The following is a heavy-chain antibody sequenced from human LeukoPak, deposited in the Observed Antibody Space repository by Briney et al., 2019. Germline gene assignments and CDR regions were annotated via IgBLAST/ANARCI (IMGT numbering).Heavy chain of an antibody. J-gene: IGHJ4*02. V-gene: IGHV4-38-2*01. CDR1: GYSISSGYY. Sequence: SETLSLTCAVSGYSISSGYYWGWIRQLPGKGLEWIGSIYHSGSTYYNPSLKSRVTISVDTSKNQFSLKLSSVTAADTAVYYCARRGFYSGVDYWGQGTLVTVSS. CDR3: ARRGFYSGVDY. D-gene: IGHD2-21*01. CDR2: IYHSGST.